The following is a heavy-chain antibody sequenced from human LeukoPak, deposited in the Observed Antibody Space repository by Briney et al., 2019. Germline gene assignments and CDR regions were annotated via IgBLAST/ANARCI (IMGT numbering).Heavy chain of an antibody. CDR2: IYYSGST. D-gene: IGHD5-24*01. Sequence: PSETLSLTCTVSGGSISSSSYYWGWIRQPPGKGLEWIGSIYYSGSTYYNPSLKSRVTISVDTSKNQFSLKLSSVTAADTAVYYCARAMRLQPRGYYGMDVWGQGTTVTVSS. CDR3: ARAMRLQPRGYYGMDV. CDR1: GGSISSSSYY. J-gene: IGHJ6*02. V-gene: IGHV4-39*07.